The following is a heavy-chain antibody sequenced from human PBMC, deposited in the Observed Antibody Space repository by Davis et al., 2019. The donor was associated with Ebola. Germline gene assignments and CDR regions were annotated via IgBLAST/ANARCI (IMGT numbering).Heavy chain of an antibody. Sequence: ASVKVSCKASGYTFKNYAISWVRQAPGQGLEWMGWISAYNGNTNYAQILQGRVTMTTDTSTGTAYMELRSLRSDDTAVYSCTREKLGGSSDYWGQGTLVTVSS. J-gene: IGHJ4*02. V-gene: IGHV1-18*01. CDR2: ISAYNGNT. D-gene: IGHD6-6*01. CDR1: GYTFKNYA. CDR3: TREKLGGSSDY.